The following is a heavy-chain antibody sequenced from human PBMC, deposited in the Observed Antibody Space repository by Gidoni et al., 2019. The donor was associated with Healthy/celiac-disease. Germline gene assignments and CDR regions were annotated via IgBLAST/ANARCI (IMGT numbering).Heavy chain of an antibody. D-gene: IGHD3-22*01. CDR1: GFTFSSYS. V-gene: IGHV3-21*01. CDR3: ARDPYYYDSSGYYDYWYFDL. Sequence: EVQLVESGGGLVKPGGSLRLSCAASGFTFSSYSMNWVRQAPGKGLEWVSSISSSSSYIYYADSVKGRFTISRDNAKNSLYLQMNSLRAEDTAVYYCARDPYYYDSSGYYDYWYFDLWGRGTLVTVSS. J-gene: IGHJ2*01. CDR2: ISSSSSYI.